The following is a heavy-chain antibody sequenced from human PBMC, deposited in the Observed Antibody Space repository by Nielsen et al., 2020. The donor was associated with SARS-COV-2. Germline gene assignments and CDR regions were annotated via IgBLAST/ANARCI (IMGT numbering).Heavy chain of an antibody. V-gene: IGHV1-18*01. D-gene: IGHD3-22*01. Sequence: ASVKVSCKASGYTFTSYGISWVRQAPGQGLEWMGWISAYNGNTNYAQKLQGRVTMTTDTSTSTVYMELSSLRSEDTAVYYCAREGGEITTSYFDYWGRGTRVTVSS. CDR3: AREGGEITTSYFDY. CDR2: ISAYNGNT. CDR1: GYTFTSYG. J-gene: IGHJ4*02.